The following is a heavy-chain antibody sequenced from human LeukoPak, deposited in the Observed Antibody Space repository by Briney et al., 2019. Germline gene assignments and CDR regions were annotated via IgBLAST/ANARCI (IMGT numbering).Heavy chain of an antibody. Sequence: PGGSLRLSCAASGFTFSDYYMSWIRQAPGKGLEWVSSISSSSSYIYYADSVKGRFTISRDNAKNSLYLQMNSLRAEDTAVYYCARDPEEGTGWPDSSGHGDIWGQGTMVTVSS. CDR2: ISSSSSYI. J-gene: IGHJ3*02. V-gene: IGHV3-11*06. D-gene: IGHD3-22*01. CDR3: ARDPEEGTGWPDSSGHGDI. CDR1: GFTFSDYY.